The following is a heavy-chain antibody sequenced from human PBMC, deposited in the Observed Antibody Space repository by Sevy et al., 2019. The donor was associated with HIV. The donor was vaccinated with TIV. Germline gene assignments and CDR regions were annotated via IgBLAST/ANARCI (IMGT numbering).Heavy chain of an antibody. Sequence: GGSLRLSCAASGFTFSDYYMSWIRQAPGKGLEWVSYISSGSSYTNYAYSVKGRFTISRDNAKNSLYLQLHSLSAEDTAIYYCARDRRNYGGQYFDYWGQGTPVTVSS. CDR2: ISSGSSYT. V-gene: IGHV3-11*06. J-gene: IGHJ4*02. CDR1: GFTFSDYY. CDR3: ARDRRNYGGQYFDY. D-gene: IGHD4-17*01.